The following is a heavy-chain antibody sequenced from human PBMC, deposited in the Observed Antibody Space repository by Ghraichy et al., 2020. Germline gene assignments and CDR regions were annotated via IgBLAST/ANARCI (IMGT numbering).Heavy chain of an antibody. V-gene: IGHV4-34*01. CDR1: GGSFSGYY. CDR3: ARGRGWIQLWLRHFDY. J-gene: IGHJ4*02. Sequence: SETLSLTCAVYGGSFSGYYWSWIRQPPGKGLEWIGEINHSGSTNYNPSLKSRVTISVDTSKNQFSLKLSSVTAADTAVYYCARGRGWIQLWLRHFDYWGQGTLVTVSS. CDR2: INHSGST. D-gene: IGHD5-18*01.